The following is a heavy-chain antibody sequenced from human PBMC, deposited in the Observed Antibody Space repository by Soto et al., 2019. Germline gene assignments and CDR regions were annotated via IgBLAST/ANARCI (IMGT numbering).Heavy chain of an antibody. V-gene: IGHV5-51*01. D-gene: IGHD3-16*01. CDR1: GYLLIRYL. J-gene: IGHJ3*02. Sequence: PGGSPETSLQCYGYLLIRYLIGWVRQMPGRGRQEMGMIYPRGCDTRYSPSFKGQVTVSADKSNSTAYLQWSSLKASDTAMYYCAKAHIRGRPEDFDNWGQGTMVTVSS. CDR2: IYPRGCDT. CDR3: AKAHIRGRPEDFDN.